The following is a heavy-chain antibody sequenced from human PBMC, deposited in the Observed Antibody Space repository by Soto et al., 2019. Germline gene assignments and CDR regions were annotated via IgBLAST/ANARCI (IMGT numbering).Heavy chain of an antibody. J-gene: IGHJ5*02. V-gene: IGHV3-23*01. CDR1: GFPFSTYA. CDR3: AKDFRPGLIVPTKSGFDP. CDR2: TSNGGNT. Sequence: EVQLLESGGGLVQRGGSLRLSCEASGFPFSTYAMTWVRQVPGKGLAWVSTTSNGGNTEFAESVRGRFTVLRDNSKNTIYLQMSSLRAEDSAIYFCAKDFRPGLIVPTKSGFDPWGQGTRVTVSS. D-gene: IGHD2-15*01.